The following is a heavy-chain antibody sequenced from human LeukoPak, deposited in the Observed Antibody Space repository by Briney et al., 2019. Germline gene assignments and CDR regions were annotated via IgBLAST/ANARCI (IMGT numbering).Heavy chain of an antibody. CDR1: GFTVSSNY. Sequence: TGGSLTLSCAASGFTVSSNYMSWARQAPGKGLEWVSVIYSGGGTYSADSVKGRFTISRDNSKNTLYLQMNSLRAEDTAVYYCARGPGYSSSWYYFDYWGEGTLVSVSS. V-gene: IGHV3-53*01. J-gene: IGHJ4*02. D-gene: IGHD6-13*01. CDR2: IYSGGGT. CDR3: ARGPGYSSSWYYFDY.